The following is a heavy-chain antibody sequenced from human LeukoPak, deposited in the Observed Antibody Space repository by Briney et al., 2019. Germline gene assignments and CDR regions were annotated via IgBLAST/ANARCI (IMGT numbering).Heavy chain of an antibody. V-gene: IGHV3-23*01. CDR3: AKGGRYCSSTSCYDWYYYYYMDV. J-gene: IGHJ6*03. Sequence: GALRLSCAASGFTFSSYGMSWVRQAPGKGLEWVSAISGSGGSTYYADSVKGRLTISRDNSKNTLYLQMNSLRAEDTAVYYCAKGGRYCSSTSCYDWYYYYYMDVWGKGTTVTISS. CDR2: ISGSGGST. D-gene: IGHD2-2*01. CDR1: GFTFSSYG.